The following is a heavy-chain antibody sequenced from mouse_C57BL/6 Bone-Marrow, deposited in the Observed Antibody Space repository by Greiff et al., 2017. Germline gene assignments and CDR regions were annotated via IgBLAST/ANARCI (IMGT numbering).Heavy chain of an antibody. J-gene: IGHJ1*03. Sequence: QVQLQQPGAELVKPGASVKMSCKASGYTFTSYWITWVKQRPGQGLEWIGDIYPGSGSTKYNEKFKSKATLTVDTASSTAYMQLSSLTSEDSAVYYCARPCYCNYWYFDVWGTGTTVTVSS. CDR3: ARPCYCNYWYFDV. V-gene: IGHV1-55*01. CDR1: GYTFTSYW. CDR2: IYPGSGST.